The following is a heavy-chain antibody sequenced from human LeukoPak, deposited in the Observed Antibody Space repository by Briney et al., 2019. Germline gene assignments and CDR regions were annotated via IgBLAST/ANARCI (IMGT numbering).Heavy chain of an antibody. CDR3: ARGFVSYISSWLHGFDI. V-gene: IGHV4-34*01. CDR2: INHSGST. CDR1: GGSFSGHY. Sequence: KPSETLSLTCAVYGGSFSGHYWSWIRQPPGKGLEWIGEINHSGSTNYNPSLESRVTISVDTSKNQFSLKLSSVTAADTAVYYCARGFVSYISSWLHGFDIWGQGTMVTVSS. J-gene: IGHJ3*02. D-gene: IGHD6-13*01.